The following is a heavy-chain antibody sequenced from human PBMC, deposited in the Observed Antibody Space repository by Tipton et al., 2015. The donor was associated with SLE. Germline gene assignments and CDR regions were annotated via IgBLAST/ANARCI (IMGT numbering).Heavy chain of an antibody. Sequence: SLRLSCAAPGFTFSSYNIHWVRQAPGKGLEWVSLIYSGGSTSYADSVKGRFTISRDNSKNTLYLQMNSLRAEDTAVYYCARSSWYDFWSGYYSERYFDLWGRGTLVTVSS. CDR1: GFTFSSYN. J-gene: IGHJ2*01. V-gene: IGHV3-53*05. D-gene: IGHD3-3*01. CDR3: ARSSWYDFWSGYYSERYFDL. CDR2: IYSGGST.